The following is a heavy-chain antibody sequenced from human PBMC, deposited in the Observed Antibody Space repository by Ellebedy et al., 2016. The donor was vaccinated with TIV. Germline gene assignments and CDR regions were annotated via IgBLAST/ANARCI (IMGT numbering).Heavy chain of an antibody. V-gene: IGHV3-13*01. J-gene: IGHJ4*02. CDR2: IGTAGDT. Sequence: GESLKISCAASGFTFSSYDMHWVRQATGKGLEWVSAIGTAGDTYYPGSVKGRFTISRDNAKNSLYLQMNSLRADDTAVYYCARDGAGKVEFDYWGQGILVAVSS. CDR1: GFTFSSYD. CDR3: ARDGAGKVEFDY. D-gene: IGHD4/OR15-4a*01.